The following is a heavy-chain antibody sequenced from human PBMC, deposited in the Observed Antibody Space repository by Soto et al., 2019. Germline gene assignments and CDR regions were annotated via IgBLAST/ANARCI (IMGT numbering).Heavy chain of an antibody. Sequence: TLSLTCTVSGGSISSGGYSWTWIRQSPGKGLEWIGYTYQSGSAYYNPSLKSRVTISVDRSKNQFSLNLTSVTAADTAVYYCARDYYGMDVWGQGTTVTVSS. CDR3: ARDYYGMDV. CDR2: TYQSGSA. CDR1: GGSISSGGYS. V-gene: IGHV4-30-2*06. J-gene: IGHJ6*02.